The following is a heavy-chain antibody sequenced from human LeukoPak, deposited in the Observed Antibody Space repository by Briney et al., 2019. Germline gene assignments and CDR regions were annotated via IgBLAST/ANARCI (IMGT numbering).Heavy chain of an antibody. Sequence: SETLSLTCTVSGGSISSYYWSWIRQPPGKGLEWIGYIYYSGSTNYNPSLKSRVTISVDTSKNQFSLKLSSVTAADTAVYYCARLGDILTGYYGYWGQGTLVTVSS. D-gene: IGHD3-9*01. V-gene: IGHV4-59*01. CDR1: GGSISSYY. J-gene: IGHJ4*02. CDR2: IYYSGST. CDR3: ARLGDILTGYYGY.